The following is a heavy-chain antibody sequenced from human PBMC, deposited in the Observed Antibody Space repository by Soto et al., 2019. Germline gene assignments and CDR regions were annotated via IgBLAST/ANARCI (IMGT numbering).Heavy chain of an antibody. V-gene: IGHV3-53*02. CDR3: ARVVQTVAGYNWFDP. CDR1: GFTVSSNY. CDR2: IYSGGST. Sequence: EVQLVETGGGLIQPGGSLRLSCAASGFTVSSNYMSWVRQAPGKGLEWVSVIYSGGSTYYADSVKGRFTISRDNSKNTLYLQMNSLRAEDTAVYYCARVVQTVAGYNWFDPCGQGTLVTVSS. D-gene: IGHD6-19*01. J-gene: IGHJ5*02.